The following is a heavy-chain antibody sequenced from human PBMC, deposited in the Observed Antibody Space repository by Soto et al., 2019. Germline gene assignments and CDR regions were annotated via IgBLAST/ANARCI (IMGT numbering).Heavy chain of an antibody. CDR3: ARAGTVFGLLGNYYGMDV. D-gene: IGHD3-3*01. J-gene: IGHJ6*02. Sequence: ASVKVSCKASGYIFNGYAMHWVRQAPGQRLEWMAWINGGNGNTRYSQKFQGRVTISRDTSANTVHMGLSSLRSEDTAVYYCARAGTVFGLLGNYYGMDVWGQGTTVTVSS. CDR1: GYIFNGYA. CDR2: INGGNGNT. V-gene: IGHV1-3*01.